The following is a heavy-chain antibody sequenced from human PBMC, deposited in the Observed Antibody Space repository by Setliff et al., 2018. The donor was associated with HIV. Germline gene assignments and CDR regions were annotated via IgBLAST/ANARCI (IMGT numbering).Heavy chain of an antibody. D-gene: IGHD3-10*01. V-gene: IGHV3-66*02. CDR2: IYSGGST. CDR1: GFTVSSNY. Sequence: PGGSLRLSCAASGFTVSSNYMSWVRQAPGKGLEWVSVIYSGGSTYYADSVKGRFTISRDNSKNTLYLQMNSLRTEDTAVYYCASAGSGSYINWFGPWGQGTLVTVSS. CDR3: ASAGSGSYINWFGP. J-gene: IGHJ5*02.